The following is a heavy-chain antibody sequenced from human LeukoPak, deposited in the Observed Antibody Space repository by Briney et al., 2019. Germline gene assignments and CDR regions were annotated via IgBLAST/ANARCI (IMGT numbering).Heavy chain of an antibody. J-gene: IGHJ3*02. V-gene: IGHV4-59*01. CDR3: ARGSLRGDVFDI. CDR2: IYYSGST. D-gene: IGHD3-16*01. CDR1: GGSISSYY. Sequence: SGTLSLTCTVSGGSISSYYWSWIRQPPGKGLEWIGYIYYSGSTNYNPSLKSRVTISVDTSKNQFSLKLSSVTAADTAVYYCARGSLRGDVFDIWGQGTMVTVSS.